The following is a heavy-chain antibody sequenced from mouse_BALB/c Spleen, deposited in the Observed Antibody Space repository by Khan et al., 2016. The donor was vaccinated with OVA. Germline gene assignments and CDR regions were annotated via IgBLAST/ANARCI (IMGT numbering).Heavy chain of an antibody. J-gene: IGHJ2*01. CDR3: ASHYGSYFDY. D-gene: IGHD2-1*01. CDR2: IYPGDGDT. V-gene: IGHV1-87*01. CDR1: GYTFTRYW. Sequence: VQLQQSGAELARPGASVKLSCKASGYTFTRYWMQWVKQRPGQGLEWIGAIYPGDGDTKYTQKFTGKAPLPADKSSSTASMELSSLASEDSAVYYCASHYGSYFDYWGQGTTLTVSS.